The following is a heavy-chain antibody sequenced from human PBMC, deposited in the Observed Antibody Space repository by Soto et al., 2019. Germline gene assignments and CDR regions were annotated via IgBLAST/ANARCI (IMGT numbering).Heavy chain of an antibody. D-gene: IGHD3-16*01. J-gene: IGHJ5*02. CDR2: ISYDGSNK. CDR3: AKDPRRKITFGGGAWFDP. Sequence: GGSLRLSCAASGFTFSSYGMHWVRQAPGKGLEWVAVISYDGSNKYCADSVKGRFTISRDNSKNTLYLQMNSLRAEDTAVYYCAKDPRRKITFGGGAWFDPWGQGTLVTVSS. CDR1: GFTFSSYG. V-gene: IGHV3-30*18.